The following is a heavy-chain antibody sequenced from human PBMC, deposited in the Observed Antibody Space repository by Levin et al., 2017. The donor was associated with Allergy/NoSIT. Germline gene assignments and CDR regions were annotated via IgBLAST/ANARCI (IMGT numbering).Heavy chain of an antibody. CDR2: MSSRGRT. CDR3: ARDRGDTSPPYGLDV. D-gene: IGHD2-2*01. Sequence: SQTLSLTCSVSGDSLRSSYWTWIRQPPGKGLEWIGHMSSRGRTDYSPSLKGRVTISLDTSKNQVSLKLTSVSAADTAVYYCARDRGDTSPPYGLDVRGQGTTVTVSS. J-gene: IGHJ6*02. CDR1: GDSLRSSY. V-gene: IGHV4-59*01.